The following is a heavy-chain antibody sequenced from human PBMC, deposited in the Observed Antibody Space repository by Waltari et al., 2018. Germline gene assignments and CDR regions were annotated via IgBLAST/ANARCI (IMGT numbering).Heavy chain of an antibody. V-gene: IGHV4-34*01. J-gene: IGHJ4*02. CDR2: INHGGST. D-gene: IGHD3-10*01. CDR1: GGSFSGYY. CDR3: ARRPIINYYGSGRFDY. Sequence: QVQLQQWGAGLLKPSETLSLTGAVYGGSFSGYYWTWTGHPPGKGLEWIGEINHGGSTNYNPSLKSRVTISVDTSKNQFSLKLSSVTAADTAVYYCARRPIINYYGSGRFDYWGQGTLVTVSS.